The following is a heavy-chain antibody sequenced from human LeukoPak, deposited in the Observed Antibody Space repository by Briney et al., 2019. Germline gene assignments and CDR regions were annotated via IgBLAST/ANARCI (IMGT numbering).Heavy chain of an antibody. CDR2: IGGSGGST. J-gene: IGHJ4*02. D-gene: IGHD3-10*01. CDR3: ARAYGSYNYFDY. V-gene: IGHV3-23*01. CDR1: GFTFSTYA. Sequence: GGALRLSCAASGFTFSTYAMSWVRQAPGKGLEGVSAIGGSGGSTYYADSVKGRFTISRDNSKNTLFVQVNSLRADDTAVYYCARAYGSYNYFDYWGQGTLVTVSS.